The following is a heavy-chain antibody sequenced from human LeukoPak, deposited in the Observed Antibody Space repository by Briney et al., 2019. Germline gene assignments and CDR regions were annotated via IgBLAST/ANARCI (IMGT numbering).Heavy chain of an antibody. J-gene: IGHJ4*02. Sequence: GASVKVSCKASGGTFSSYAISWVRQAPGQGLEWMGRIIPILGIANYAQKFQGRVTITADKSTSTAYMELSSLRSEDTAVYYCARGLYYYDSSGYYLYWGQGTLVTVSS. CDR1: GGTFSSYA. CDR3: ARGLYYYDSSGYYLY. V-gene: IGHV1-69*04. CDR2: IIPILGIA. D-gene: IGHD3-22*01.